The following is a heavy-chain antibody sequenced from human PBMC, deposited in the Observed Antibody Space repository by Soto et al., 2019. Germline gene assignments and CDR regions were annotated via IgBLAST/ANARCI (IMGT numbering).Heavy chain of an antibody. CDR1: GFTFSSYW. V-gene: IGHV3-74*01. Sequence: EVQLVESGGGLVQPGGSLRLSCAASGFTFSSYWMHWVRQAPGKGLVWVSRINSDGSSTSYVDSVKGRFTISRDNAKNTVFLQMNSLGVEDTAVYYCAGDPPYCSSTSCLDCWGQGPLVTVSS. CDR2: INSDGSST. D-gene: IGHD2-2*01. J-gene: IGHJ4*02. CDR3: AGDPPYCSSTSCLDC.